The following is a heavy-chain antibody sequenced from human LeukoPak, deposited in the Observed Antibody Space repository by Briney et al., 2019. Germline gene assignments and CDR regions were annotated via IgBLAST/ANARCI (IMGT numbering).Heavy chain of an antibody. V-gene: IGHV3-30*03. J-gene: IGHJ4*02. CDR3: ARDRDKFWSGSQV. CDR1: GFTFSSYG. D-gene: IGHD3-3*01. Sequence: PGGSLRLSCAASGFTFSSYGIHWVRQAPGKGLEWVAVISYDGSNKYYAGSVKGRFTISRDNSKSTLYLQMNSLRTADTAVYYCARDRDKFWSGSQVWGQGTLVTVSS. CDR2: ISYDGSNK.